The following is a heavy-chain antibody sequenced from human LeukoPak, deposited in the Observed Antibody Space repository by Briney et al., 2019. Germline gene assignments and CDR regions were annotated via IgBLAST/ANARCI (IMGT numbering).Heavy chain of an antibody. CDR2: IRYDGSNK. Sequence: GGSLRLSCAASGFTFSSYGMHWVRQAPGRGLEWVAFIRYDGSNKYYADSVKGRFTISRDNSKNTLYLQMNSLRAEDTAVYYCAKVDYSNYVRDAFDIWGQGTMVTVSS. V-gene: IGHV3-30*02. CDR1: GFTFSSYG. J-gene: IGHJ3*02. D-gene: IGHD4-11*01. CDR3: AKVDYSNYVRDAFDI.